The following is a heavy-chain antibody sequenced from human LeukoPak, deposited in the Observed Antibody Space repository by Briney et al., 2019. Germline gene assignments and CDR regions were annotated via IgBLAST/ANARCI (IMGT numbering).Heavy chain of an antibody. Sequence: GGSLRLSCAASGFTVSSDYMGWVRQAPEKGLEWVSLISSGGSTYYADSLKGRFTVSRDNSKNTLYLQMNRLRAEDTAVYYCGRVGDGYNDNYWGQGTLVTVSS. CDR1: GFTVSSDY. CDR2: ISSGGST. J-gene: IGHJ4*02. CDR3: GRVGDGYNDNY. V-gene: IGHV3-66*01. D-gene: IGHD5-24*01.